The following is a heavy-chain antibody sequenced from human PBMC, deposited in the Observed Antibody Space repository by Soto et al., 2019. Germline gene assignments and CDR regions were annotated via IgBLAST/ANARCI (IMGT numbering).Heavy chain of an antibody. CDR3: AKNWYWGSFVH. CDR2: IYYGGST. D-gene: IGHD7-27*01. Sequence: PSETLSLTCTVSGNSISTDYWSWIRQSPGKGLEWIGFIYYGGSTNYNPSLKSRVTISVDTPKNQFSLKLSSVSAADTAVYYCAKNWYWGSFVHWGQGTLVTVSS. CDR1: GNSISTDY. J-gene: IGHJ4*02. V-gene: IGHV4-59*08.